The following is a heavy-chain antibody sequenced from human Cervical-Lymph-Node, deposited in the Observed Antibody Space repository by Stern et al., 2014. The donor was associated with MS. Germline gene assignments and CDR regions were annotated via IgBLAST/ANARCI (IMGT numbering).Heavy chain of an antibody. Sequence: EVQLVESGGGLVQPGRSLRLSCAASGFTFDDYAMHWVRQAPGKGLEWVSGITGNCGSVGYAVSVKGRFTISRDNAKHPLYLQMNSLRGDDTAVYYCAKGSGGIGYYPVALDYWGQGTLVTVSS. J-gene: IGHJ4*02. V-gene: IGHV3-9*01. CDR3: AKGSGGIGYYPVALDY. D-gene: IGHD3-3*01. CDR1: GFTFDDYA. CDR2: ITGNCGSV.